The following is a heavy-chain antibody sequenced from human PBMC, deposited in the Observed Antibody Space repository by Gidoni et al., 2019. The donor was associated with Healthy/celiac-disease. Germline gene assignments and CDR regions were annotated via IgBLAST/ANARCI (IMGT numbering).Heavy chain of an antibody. CDR2: ISYDGSNK. D-gene: IGHD3-16*01. CDR1: GFTVSSYA. Sequence: QVQLVESGGGVVQPGRSLRLSCAASGFTVSSYAMHWVRQAPGKGLEWVAVISYDGSNKYYADSVKGRLTISRDNSKNTLYLQMNSLRAEDTAVYYCARTSPGRLWWYFDLWGRGTLVTVSS. V-gene: IGHV3-30*01. CDR3: ARTSPGRLWWYFDL. J-gene: IGHJ2*01.